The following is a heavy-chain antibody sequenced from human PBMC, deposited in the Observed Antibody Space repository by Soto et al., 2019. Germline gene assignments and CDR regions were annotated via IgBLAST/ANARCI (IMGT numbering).Heavy chain of an antibody. V-gene: IGHV3-48*01. CDR1: GFTFSSYS. CDR3: ARDLQGGSWLDYHDAFDI. Sequence: GGSLRLSCAASGFTFSSYSMNWVRRAPGKGLEWVSYISSSSSTIYYADSVKGRFTISRDNAKNSLYLQMNSLRAEDTAVYYCARDLQGGSWLDYHDAFDIWGQGTMVTVSS. J-gene: IGHJ3*02. D-gene: IGHD6-19*01. CDR2: ISSSSSTI.